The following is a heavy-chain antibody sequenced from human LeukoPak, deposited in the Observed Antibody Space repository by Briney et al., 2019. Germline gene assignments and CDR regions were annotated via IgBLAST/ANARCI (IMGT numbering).Heavy chain of an antibody. CDR3: ARGYSGYGFWFDP. Sequence: SETLSLTCAVYGGSFSGYYWSWIRQPPGKGLEWIGEINHSGSTNYNPSLKSRVTISVDTSKNQFSLKLSSVTAADTAVYYCARGYSGYGFWFDPWGQGTLVTVSS. J-gene: IGHJ5*02. CDR1: GGSFSGYY. CDR2: INHSGST. D-gene: IGHD5-12*01. V-gene: IGHV4-34*01.